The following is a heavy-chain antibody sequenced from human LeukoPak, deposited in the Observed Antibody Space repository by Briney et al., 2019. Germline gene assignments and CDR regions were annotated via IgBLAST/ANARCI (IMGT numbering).Heavy chain of an antibody. Sequence: ASVKVSCKASGYTFTSYGISWVRQAPGQGLEWMGIINPSGGSTSYTQKFQGRVTMTRDTSTSTVYMELSSLRSEDTAVYYCARDLAHYDFWSGYYPHYYYGMDVWGQGTTVTVSS. V-gene: IGHV1-46*01. CDR3: ARDLAHYDFWSGYYPHYYYGMDV. D-gene: IGHD3-3*01. CDR2: INPSGGST. CDR1: GYTFTSYG. J-gene: IGHJ6*02.